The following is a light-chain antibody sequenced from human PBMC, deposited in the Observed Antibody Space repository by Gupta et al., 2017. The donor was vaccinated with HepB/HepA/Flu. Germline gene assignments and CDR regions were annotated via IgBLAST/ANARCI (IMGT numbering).Light chain of an antibody. Sequence: SALTPPSSVSGSPGPSNPISCTGTSSDVGKYDIVSWYQQHPGKAPKLLIFEVTKRPSGVSNRFSGSKSGNTASLTISGLQAEDEGDYYCCSYAGLWITVFGGGTKLTVL. V-gene: IGLV2-23*02. CDR1: SSDVGKYDI. CDR3: CSYAGLWITV. CDR2: EVT. J-gene: IGLJ3*02.